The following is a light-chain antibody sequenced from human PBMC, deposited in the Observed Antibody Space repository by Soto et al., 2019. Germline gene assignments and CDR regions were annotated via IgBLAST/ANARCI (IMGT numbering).Light chain of an antibody. CDR2: GAS. J-gene: IGKJ1*01. CDR1: QSVSSN. CDR3: QQYNYWPT. Sequence: EIVMTQSPATLSVSPGERATLSCRASQSVSSNLAWYQQKTGQAPRLLIYGASTRATGIPARFSGSGSGTEFTLTITSLQSEDFAVYYCQQYNYWPTFGQGTKVDIK. V-gene: IGKV3-15*01.